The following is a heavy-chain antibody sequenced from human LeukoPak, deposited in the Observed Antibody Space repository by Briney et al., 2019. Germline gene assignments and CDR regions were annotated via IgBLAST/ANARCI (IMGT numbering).Heavy chain of an antibody. Sequence: GRSLRLSCAASGFTFSSYAMHWVRQAPGQGLEWVALISYDGSEKYYADSVKGRFTISRDNSKNTLYLQMNSLRAEDTAVYYCTYEQRAPYHFDYWGQGTLVTVSS. CDR3: TYEQRAPYHFDY. J-gene: IGHJ4*02. D-gene: IGHD3-22*01. CDR2: ISYDGSEK. V-gene: IGHV3-30-3*01. CDR1: GFTFSSYA.